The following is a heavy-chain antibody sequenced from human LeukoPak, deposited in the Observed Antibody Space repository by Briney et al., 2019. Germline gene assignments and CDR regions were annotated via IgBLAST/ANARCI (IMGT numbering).Heavy chain of an antibody. V-gene: IGHV1-69*13. CDR2: IIPIFGTA. CDR3: AREGDDIVVVPAAAPHWFDP. D-gene: IGHD2-2*01. CDR1: GGTFSSYA. J-gene: IGHJ5*02. Sequence: SVKVSCKASGGTFSSYAISWVRQAPGQGLEWMGGIIPIFGTANYAQKFQGRVTITADESTSTAYMERSSLRSEDTAVYYCAREGDDIVVVPAAAPHWFDPWGQGTLVTVSS.